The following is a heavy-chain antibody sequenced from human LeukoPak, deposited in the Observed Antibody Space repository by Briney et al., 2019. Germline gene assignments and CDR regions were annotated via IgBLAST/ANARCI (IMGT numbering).Heavy chain of an antibody. CDR2: IYYSGTT. CDR3: ARYVDY. V-gene: IGHV4-59*08. Sequence: SETLSLTCTVSSGSMSNYYWSWIRQSPGKGLEWIGFIYYSGTTHYNPSLQSRVTISVDTSKNQFSLRLTSVTAADTAVYYCARYVDYWSQGTLVTVSS. CDR1: SGSMSNYY. J-gene: IGHJ4*02.